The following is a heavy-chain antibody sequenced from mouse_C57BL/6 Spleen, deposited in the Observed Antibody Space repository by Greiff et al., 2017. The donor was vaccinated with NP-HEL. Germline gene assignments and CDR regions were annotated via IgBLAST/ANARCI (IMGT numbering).Heavy chain of an antibody. CDR1: GYSFTDYN. CDR2: INPNYGTT. J-gene: IGHJ3*01. D-gene: IGHD1-1*01. CDR3: ARPLITTVVAPAY. Sequence: VQLQQSGPELVKPGASVKISCKASGYSFTDYNMHWVKQSNGKSLEWIGVINPNYGTTSYNQKFKGKATLTVDPSSSTAYMQLNSLTSEDSAVYYCARPLITTVVAPAYWGQGTLVTVSA. V-gene: IGHV1-39*01.